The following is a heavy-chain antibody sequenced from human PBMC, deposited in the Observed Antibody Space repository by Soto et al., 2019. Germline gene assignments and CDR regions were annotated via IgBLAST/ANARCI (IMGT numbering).Heavy chain of an antibody. CDR3: ASHIGYCSSTSCYPSWVFDY. CDR2: IYYSGST. V-gene: IGHV4-31*03. J-gene: IGHJ4*02. D-gene: IGHD2-2*01. Sequence: KASETLSLTCTVSGGSISSGGYYWSWVRQHPGKGLEWIGYIYYSGSTYYNPSLKSRVTISVDTSKNQFSLKLSSVTAADTAVYYCASHIGYCSSTSCYPSWVFDYWGQGTLVTVSS. CDR1: GGSISSGGYY.